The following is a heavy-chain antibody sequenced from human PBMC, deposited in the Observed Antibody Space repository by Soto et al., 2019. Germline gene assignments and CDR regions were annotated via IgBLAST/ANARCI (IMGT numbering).Heavy chain of an antibody. CDR1: GGPISSNY. J-gene: IGHJ4*02. CDR2: VYNSGST. D-gene: IGHD6-13*01. CDR3: ARYRREAVAGYTLDN. Sequence: SETLSLTCTVSGGPISSNYWTWIRQPPGKGLEWIGYVYNSGSTNYNPSLKSRVTISEDTSKSQFSLKVNSMTAADTAVYYCARYRREAVAGYTLDNWGQGILVTVSS. V-gene: IGHV4-59*01.